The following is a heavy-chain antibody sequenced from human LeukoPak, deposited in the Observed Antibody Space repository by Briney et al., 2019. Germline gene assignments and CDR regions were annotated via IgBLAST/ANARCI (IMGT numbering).Heavy chain of an antibody. V-gene: IGHV3-66*01. J-gene: IGHJ6*02. CDR3: ASRDKGYYYGMDV. CDR2: LYSGGST. CDR1: GFTVSRNY. D-gene: IGHD5-24*01. Sequence: AGSLRLSCASSGFTVSRNYMSRLRHPPGTGPKCVSLLYSGGSTYYADSVKGKFSISRDNSKNTLYLQMNSLRAEDTAVYYCASRDKGYYYGMDVWGQGTTVTVSS.